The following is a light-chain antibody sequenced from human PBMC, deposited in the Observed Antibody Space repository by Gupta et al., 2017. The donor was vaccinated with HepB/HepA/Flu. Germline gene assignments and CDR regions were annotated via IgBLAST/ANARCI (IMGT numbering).Light chain of an antibody. J-gene: IGKJ1*01. CDR3: QQDYNWWT. CDR1: QSVGSN. Sequence: EIVMTQSPATLSVSPGESLTLSCRASQSVGSNLAWYQHKPGQAPRLLIHSSCNRATGIPGRFSGSGSGTEFTLTISSLQSEDFAVYYCQQDYNWWTFGQGTKVEIK. CDR2: SSC. V-gene: IGKV3-15*01.